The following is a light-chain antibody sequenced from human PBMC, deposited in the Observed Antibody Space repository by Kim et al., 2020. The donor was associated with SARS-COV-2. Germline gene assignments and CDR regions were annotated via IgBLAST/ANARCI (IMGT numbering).Light chain of an antibody. J-gene: IGKJ4*01. CDR3: QQYLDYHLT. Sequence: DIQMTQSPSTLSASVGDRVTITCRASQSISSYLAWYQQKPGKAPKPLIYTASSLESGVPSRFSGSGSGTEFTLIISSLQPDDVATYYCQQYLDYHLTFGGGTKVDIK. CDR1: QSISSY. V-gene: IGKV1-5*03. CDR2: TAS.